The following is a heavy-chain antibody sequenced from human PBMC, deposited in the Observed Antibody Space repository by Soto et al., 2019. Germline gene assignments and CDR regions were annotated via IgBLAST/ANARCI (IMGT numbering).Heavy chain of an antibody. CDR3: PTATTATTMIVVASPPWGAFGS. J-gene: IGHJ3*02. CDR1: AFTFRRYA. CDR2: ISGRGGRT. D-gene: IGHD3-22*01. V-gene: IGHV3-23*01. Sequence: GGSLRLSCSPSAFTFRRYAMSWVRQAPGKGLEWVSDISGRGGRTYYAGSAKGRFTCCRDYRKSTLYLQRNSFSAEYKAVYYCPTATTATTMIVVASPPWGAFGS.